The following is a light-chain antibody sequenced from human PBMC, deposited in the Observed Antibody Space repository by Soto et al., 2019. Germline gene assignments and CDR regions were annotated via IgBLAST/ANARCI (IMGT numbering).Light chain of an antibody. V-gene: IGLV2-8*01. CDR1: KNDIGVYDS. CDR3: KSYAGSNTYV. Sequence: QSALTQPPSAYGSPGQSVTISCTGTKNDIGVYDSVSWYQHHPGKAPPLIFYEVVQRPSGVPDRFSGSKSGNTASLTVSGLQAADEADYFCKSYAGSNTYVFGSGTKVTV. J-gene: IGLJ1*01. CDR2: EVV.